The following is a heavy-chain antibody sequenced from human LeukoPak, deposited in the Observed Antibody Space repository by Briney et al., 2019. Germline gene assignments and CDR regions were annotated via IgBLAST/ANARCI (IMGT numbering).Heavy chain of an antibody. CDR2: ISGSGGRT. Sequence: GGSLRLSCAASGFTFSSYAMSWVRQAPGKGLEWVSGISGSGGRTYYADSVRGRFTISRDNSKNTLYLQMNSLRAEDTAVYYCAKAPMVGGLTYDYGGQGPLVTVPS. CDR3: AKAPMVGGLTYDY. J-gene: IGHJ4*02. V-gene: IGHV3-23*01. CDR1: GFTFSSYA. D-gene: IGHD3-10*01.